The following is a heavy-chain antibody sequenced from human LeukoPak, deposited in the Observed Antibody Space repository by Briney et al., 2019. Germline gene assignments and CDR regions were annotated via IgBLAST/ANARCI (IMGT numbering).Heavy chain of an antibody. CDR3: GRITMRWGDY. CDR1: GFTFSNYW. V-gene: IGHV3-7*01. D-gene: IGHD5-24*01. CDR2: IKQDGSDQ. J-gene: IGHJ4*02. Sequence: GGSLRLSCAASGFTFSNYWMTSVRQAPGKGPEWVAAIKQDGSDQYYVDSVKGRFTISRDNAKNSLYLQMNSLGAEDKAVYYCGRITMRWGDYWGQGTLVTVSS.